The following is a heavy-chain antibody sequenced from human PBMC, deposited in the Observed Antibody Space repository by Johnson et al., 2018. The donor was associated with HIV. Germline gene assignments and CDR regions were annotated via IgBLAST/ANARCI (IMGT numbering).Heavy chain of an antibody. CDR3: ARSGGYPNAFDI. D-gene: IGHD6-13*01. J-gene: IGHJ3*02. Sequence: VQLVESGGGLVQPGGSLRLSCAASGFTVSSNYMSWVRQAPGKGLEWVSHIHSDETDTTYADSVKGRFTISRDNARNTLYLQLNSLVAEDTAVYYCARSGGYPNAFDIWGQGTMVTISS. CDR1: GFTVSSNY. CDR2: IHSDETDT. V-gene: IGHV3-74*02.